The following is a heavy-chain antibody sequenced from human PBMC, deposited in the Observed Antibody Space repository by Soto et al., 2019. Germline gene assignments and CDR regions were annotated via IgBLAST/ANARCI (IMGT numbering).Heavy chain of an antibody. CDR3: AKGQIVATGRGYYGMDV. CDR2: ISYDGSDK. D-gene: IGHD5-12*01. Sequence: QVQLVESGGGVVQPGRSVRLSCAASGFTFSRYGMHWVRQAPGKGLEWVTVISYDGSDKYYAESVKGRFTISRDNSKNTLYLQLNSLRVEDTAIYYCAKGQIVATGRGYYGMDVWGQGTTVTVSS. V-gene: IGHV3-30*18. CDR1: GFTFSRYG. J-gene: IGHJ6*02.